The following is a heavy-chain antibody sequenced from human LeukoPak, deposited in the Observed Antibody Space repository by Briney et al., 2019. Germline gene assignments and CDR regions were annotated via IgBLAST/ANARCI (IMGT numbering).Heavy chain of an antibody. CDR1: GDTLTTYT. Sequence: ASVTVSSKTSGDTLTTYTISWVRHAPGQGLEWMGWISAYNGNTNYGQKLQGRVTMTTDTSTSTAYMELRSLRPDDTAVYYCARDEGAPIAAANVWGRGTMVTVSS. CDR2: ISAYNGNT. CDR3: ARDEGAPIAAANV. J-gene: IGHJ3*01. V-gene: IGHV1-18*01. D-gene: IGHD6-13*01.